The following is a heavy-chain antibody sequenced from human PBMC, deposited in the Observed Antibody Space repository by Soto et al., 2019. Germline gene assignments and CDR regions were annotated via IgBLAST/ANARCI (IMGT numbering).Heavy chain of an antibody. Sequence: GGSLRLSCAASGFTFSNAWMSWVRQAPGKGLEWVGRIKSKTDGGTTDYAAPVKGRFTISRDDSKNTLYLQMNSLKTEDTAVYYCTTGGVGYCSGGSCYDFDYWGQGTLVTVSS. CDR2: IKSKTDGGTT. CDR3: TTGGVGYCSGGSCYDFDY. J-gene: IGHJ4*02. V-gene: IGHV3-15*01. D-gene: IGHD2-15*01. CDR1: GFTFSNAW.